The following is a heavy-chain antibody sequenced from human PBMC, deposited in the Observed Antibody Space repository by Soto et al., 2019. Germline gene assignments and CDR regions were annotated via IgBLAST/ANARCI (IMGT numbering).Heavy chain of an antibody. CDR2: IHDSGST. J-gene: IGHJ4*02. D-gene: IGHD3-10*01. Sequence: PSETLSLTCAVSGASIGTSNWWSWVRQSPGKGLEWIGEIHDSGSTKYNPSLKSRVTISLDKSKNQFSLKLSSVTAADTAVYYCATLWFGEGNYWGQGTLVTVSS. V-gene: IGHV4-4*02. CDR1: GASIGTSNW. CDR3: ATLWFGEGNY.